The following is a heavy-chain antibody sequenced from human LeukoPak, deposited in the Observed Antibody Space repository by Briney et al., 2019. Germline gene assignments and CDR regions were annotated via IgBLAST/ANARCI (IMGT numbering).Heavy chain of an antibody. CDR3: ATGRSGYFDS. CDR2: IKSKIDGGLK. Sequence: GGSLRLSCAASGLTLSHAWLTWVRQAPGKGLEWVARIKSKIDGGLKDYAVPVKGTFTISRDDSENTVYLQINSLKIEDTAMYYCATGRSGYFDSWGQGTLVTVSS. V-gene: IGHV3-15*01. CDR1: GLTLSHAW. D-gene: IGHD1-26*01. J-gene: IGHJ4*02.